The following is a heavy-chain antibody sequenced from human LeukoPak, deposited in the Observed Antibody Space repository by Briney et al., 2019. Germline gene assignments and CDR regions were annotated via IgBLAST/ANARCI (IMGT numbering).Heavy chain of an antibody. D-gene: IGHD6-13*01. V-gene: IGHV6-1*01. CDR3: ARVSPASFLGYSSSYGFDP. CDR1: GDSVSSNSAA. Sequence: SQTLSLTCAISGDSVSSNSAAWNWIRQSPSRGLEWLGRTYYRSKWYNDYAVSVKSRITINPDTSKNQFSLQLNSVTPEDTAVYYCARVSPASFLGYSSSYGFDPWGQGTLVTVSS. J-gene: IGHJ5*02. CDR2: TYYRSKWYN.